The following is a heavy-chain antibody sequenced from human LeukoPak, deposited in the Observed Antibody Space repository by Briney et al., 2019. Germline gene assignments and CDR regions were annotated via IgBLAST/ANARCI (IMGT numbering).Heavy chain of an antibody. CDR1: GGTFSSYA. CDR2: TIPIFGTA. J-gene: IGHJ5*02. CDR3: ARDRGLDYYDSSGYYFNWFDP. V-gene: IGHV1-69*05. Sequence: SVKVSCKASGGTFSSYAISWVRQAPGQGLEWMGRTIPIFGTANYAQKFQGRVTITTDESTSTAYMELSSLRSEDTAVYYCARDRGLDYYDSSGYYFNWFDPWGQGTLVTVSS. D-gene: IGHD3-22*01.